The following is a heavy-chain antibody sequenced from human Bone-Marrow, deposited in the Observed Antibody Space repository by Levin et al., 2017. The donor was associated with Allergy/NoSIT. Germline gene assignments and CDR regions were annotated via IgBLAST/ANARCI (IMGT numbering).Heavy chain of an antibody. J-gene: IGHJ6*02. Sequence: PGGSLRLSCAASGFTFSYAGMTWVRQAPGKGLEWVGRIKSKIEGGTTDYAAPVKDRFSISRDDSENMLYLQMISLKTEDTAVYYCAAADSSGFAGNLYGMDVWGQGTTVTVSS. CDR1: GFTFSYAG. D-gene: IGHD5-18*01. V-gene: IGHV3-15*01. CDR2: IKSKIEGGTT. CDR3: AAADSSGFAGNLYGMDV.